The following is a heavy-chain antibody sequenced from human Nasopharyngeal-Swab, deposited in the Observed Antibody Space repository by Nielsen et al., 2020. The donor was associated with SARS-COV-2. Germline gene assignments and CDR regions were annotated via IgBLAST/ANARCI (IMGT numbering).Heavy chain of an antibody. D-gene: IGHD3-16*02. CDR3: AREGYLFIWLDP. CDR1: GGSFSGYY. CDR2: ISDRGST. V-gene: IGHV4-34*01. J-gene: IGHJ5*02. Sequence: GSLRLSCVVSGGSFSGYYWAWIRQPPGKGLEWIGHISDRGSTNYNPALRSRVLISVDTSKNQFSLRLRSVTAADTAMYYCAREGYLFIWLDPWGQGTLVTVSS.